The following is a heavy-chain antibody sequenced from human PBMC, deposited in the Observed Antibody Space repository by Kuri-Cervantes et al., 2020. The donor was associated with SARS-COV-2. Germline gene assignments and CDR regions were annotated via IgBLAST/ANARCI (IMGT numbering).Heavy chain of an antibody. Sequence: GGSLRLSCAASGFAFDDYAMHWVRQAPGKGLEWVSGISWRSGSIGYADSVKGRFTISRDNAKNSLYLQMNSLRAEDTAVYYCARERYSYGLAWEPFDYWGQGTLVTVSS. D-gene: IGHD5-18*01. V-gene: IGHV3-9*01. CDR1: GFAFDDYA. CDR2: ISWRSGSI. CDR3: ARERYSYGLAWEPFDY. J-gene: IGHJ4*02.